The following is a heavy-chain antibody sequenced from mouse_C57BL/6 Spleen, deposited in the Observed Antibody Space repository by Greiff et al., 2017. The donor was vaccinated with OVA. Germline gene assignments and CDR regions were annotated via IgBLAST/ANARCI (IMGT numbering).Heavy chain of an antibody. CDR1: GFAFSSSW. Sequence: QVQLQQSGPELVKPGASVKLSCKASGFAFSSSWMNWVKQRPGKGLEWIGRIYSGDGDNNSHGKLYGTSTQTADKTSSTAYMRLSSLTSEDSTVYFSAIDHYYGSSCFAYWGQGTLVTVSA. CDR2: IYSGDGDN. D-gene: IGHD1-1*01. CDR3: AIDHYYGSSCFAY. J-gene: IGHJ3*01. V-gene: IGHV1-82*01.